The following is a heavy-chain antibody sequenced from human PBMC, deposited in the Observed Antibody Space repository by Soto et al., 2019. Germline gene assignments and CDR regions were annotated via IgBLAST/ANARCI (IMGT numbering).Heavy chain of an antibody. CDR1: GFTFSSYA. CDR2: ISGSGGST. CDR3: AKDQLSSSSVWDWFDP. V-gene: IGHV3-23*01. D-gene: IGHD6-6*01. Sequence: GGSLRLSCAASGFTFSSYAMSWVRQAPGKGLEWVSAISGSGGSTYYADSVKGRFTISRDNSKNTLYLQMNSLRAEDTAVYYCAKDQLSSSSVWDWFDPWGQGTLVTVSS. J-gene: IGHJ5*02.